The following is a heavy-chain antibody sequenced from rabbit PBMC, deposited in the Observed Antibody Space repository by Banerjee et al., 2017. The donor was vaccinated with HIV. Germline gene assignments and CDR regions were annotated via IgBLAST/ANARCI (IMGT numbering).Heavy chain of an antibody. CDR2: IYAGSSGST. J-gene: IGHJ3*01. V-gene: IGHV1S45*01. Sequence: QEQLEESGGDLVKPEGSLTLTCTASGLDFSSSYWICWVRQAPGKGLEWIACIYAGSSGSTQYASWAKGRFTISKISSTTVTLQMTSLTAADTATYFCARDDGGVVGYDWDLWGQGTL. CDR1: GLDFSSSYW. CDR3: ARDDGGVVGYDWDL. D-gene: IGHD6-1*01.